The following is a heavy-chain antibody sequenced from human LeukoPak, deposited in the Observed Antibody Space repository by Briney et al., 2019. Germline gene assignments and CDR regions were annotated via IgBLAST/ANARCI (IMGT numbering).Heavy chain of an antibody. Sequence: SGGSLRLSCAASGFTFSSYGMHWVRQAPGKGLEWVAFIRYDGSNKYYADSVKGRFTISRDNSKNTLYLQMNSLRAEDTAVYYCARQYYDILTGYFYFDYWGQGTLVTVSS. CDR1: GFTFSSYG. CDR3: ARQYYDILTGYFYFDY. CDR2: IRYDGSNK. V-gene: IGHV3-30*02. D-gene: IGHD3-9*01. J-gene: IGHJ4*02.